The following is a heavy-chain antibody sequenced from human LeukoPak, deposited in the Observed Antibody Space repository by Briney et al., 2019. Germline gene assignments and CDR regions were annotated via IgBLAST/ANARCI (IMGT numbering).Heavy chain of an antibody. J-gene: IGHJ4*02. CDR3: ARSARDCSGISCYSDY. D-gene: IGHD2-15*01. V-gene: IGHV1-46*01. CDR1: GYTFTSYY. CDR2: INPSGGNT. Sequence: ASVKVSCKASGYTFTSYYMHWVRQAPGQGLEWMGIINPSGGNTGYARKFQGRVTMTRDTSTSTVYMELSSLRSEDTAVYYCARSARDCSGISCYSDYWGQGTLVTVSS.